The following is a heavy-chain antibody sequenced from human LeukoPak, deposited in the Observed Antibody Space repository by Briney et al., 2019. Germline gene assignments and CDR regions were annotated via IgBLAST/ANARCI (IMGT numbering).Heavy chain of an antibody. CDR1: EFTFVDYP. J-gene: IGHJ4*02. D-gene: IGHD3-9*01. Sequence: GGSLRLSCTGSEFTFVDYPISWFRQAPGKGRKGQFFIRRKVDGGTTEIAASVEGRFTISRDDSNSVAYLQMNSLQTEDTGIYYCARGDLVTGYPGDYFDYWGQGALVTVSS. V-gene: IGHV3-49*03. CDR2: IRRKVDGGTT. CDR3: ARGDLVTGYPGDYFDY.